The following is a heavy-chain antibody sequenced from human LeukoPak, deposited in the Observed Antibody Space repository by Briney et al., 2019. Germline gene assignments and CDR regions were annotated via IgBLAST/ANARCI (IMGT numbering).Heavy chain of an antibody. D-gene: IGHD6-19*01. CDR1: GYSISSGYY. CDR3: AGAGYSSGWYTKDY. Sequence: SETLSLTCAVSGYSISSGYYWGWIRQPPGKGLEWIGSIYHSGSTYYNPSLKSRVTISVDTSKNQFSLKLSSVTAADTAVYYCAGAGYSSGWYTKDYWGQGILVTVSS. J-gene: IGHJ4*02. V-gene: IGHV4-38-2*01. CDR2: IYHSGST.